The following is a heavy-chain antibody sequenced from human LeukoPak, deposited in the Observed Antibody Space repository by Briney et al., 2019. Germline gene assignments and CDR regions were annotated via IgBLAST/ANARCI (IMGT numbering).Heavy chain of an antibody. CDR2: ISSSSSTI. CDR3: ARDLRGIGDDFDY. Sequence: GGSLRLSCAASGFTFSSYSMNWVRQAPGKGLEWVSYISSSSSTIYYADSVKGRFTISRDNAKNSLYLQMNSLRAEDTAVYYCARDLRGIGDDFDYWGQGTLVTVSS. D-gene: IGHD3-3*01. J-gene: IGHJ4*02. CDR1: GFTFSSYS. V-gene: IGHV3-48*04.